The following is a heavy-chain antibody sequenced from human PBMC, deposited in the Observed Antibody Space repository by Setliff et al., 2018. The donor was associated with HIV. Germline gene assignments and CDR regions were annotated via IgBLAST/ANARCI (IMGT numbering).Heavy chain of an antibody. D-gene: IGHD3-10*01. V-gene: IGHV1-18*01. CDR3: ARDTVLPLETIYYYYGSGSIDP. Sequence: ASVKVSCKTSGYMFIAYGMSWVRRAPGQGLEWMGWIGPYNGRTEYAQEFQGRVSLTIDTSASTAYMELRSLRSDDTAVYYCARDTVLPLETIYYYYGSGSIDPWGQGTLVTVSS. CDR1: GYMFIAYG. CDR2: IGPYNGRT. J-gene: IGHJ5*02.